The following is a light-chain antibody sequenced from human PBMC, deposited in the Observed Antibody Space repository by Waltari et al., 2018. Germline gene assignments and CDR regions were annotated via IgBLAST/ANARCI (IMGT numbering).Light chain of an antibody. CDR3: QQYGSPLWS. J-gene: IGKJ1*01. CDR2: RTS. V-gene: IGKV3-20*01. Sequence: EIVLTQSPDTLSLSPGDSATLSCRASQTLSSSYLAWYQQKPGQAPRLLIYRTSSRATGIPDRFSGSGSGTDFSLTINRLEPEDSAVYYCQQYGSPLWSFGQGTKVEIK. CDR1: QTLSSSY.